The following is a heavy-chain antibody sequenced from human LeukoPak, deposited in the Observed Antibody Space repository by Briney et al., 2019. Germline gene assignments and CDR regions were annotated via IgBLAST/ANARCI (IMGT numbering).Heavy chain of an antibody. CDR2: INPNSGGS. V-gene: IGHV1-2*02. D-gene: IGHD3-22*01. Sequence: GASVKVSCKASGFTFTDYYIHWVRQAPGQGPDWMGWINPNSGGSNFAQKFQGRVTMTRDTSISTAYMELSRLRSDDTAVYYCARDGVGYYDSSGYYYFQHWGQGTLVTVSS. CDR3: ARDGVGYYDSSGYYYFQH. CDR1: GFTFTDYY. J-gene: IGHJ1*01.